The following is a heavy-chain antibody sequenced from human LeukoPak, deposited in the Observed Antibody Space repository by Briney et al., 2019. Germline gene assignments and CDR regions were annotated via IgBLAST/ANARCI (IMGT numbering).Heavy chain of an antibody. V-gene: IGHV1-46*01. CDR1: GYTFTSYY. J-gene: IGHJ4*02. D-gene: IGHD3-16*02. Sequence: ASVKVSCKASGYTFTSYYMHWVRQAPGQGLEWMGIINPSGGSTSYAQKFQGRVTMTRDTSTSTVYMELSSLRSEDTAVYYCARATVYDYVWGSYRPDNDYWGQGTLVTVSS. CDR3: ARATVYDYVWGSYRPDNDY. CDR2: INPSGGST.